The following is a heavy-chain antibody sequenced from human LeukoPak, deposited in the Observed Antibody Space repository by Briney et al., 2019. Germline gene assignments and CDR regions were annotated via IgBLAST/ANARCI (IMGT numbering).Heavy chain of an antibody. V-gene: IGHV4-4*02. D-gene: IGHD4-17*01. J-gene: IGHJ4*02. CDR1: GGSISSNYW. CDR3: ARSWYGDYFDY. CDR2: ISHSGST. Sequence: SETLSLTCAVSGGSISSNYWWSWVRQSPGKGLEWLGEISHSGSTNYNPSLKSRVTISVDTSKNQFSLKLSSVTAADTAVYYCARSWYGDYFDYWGQGTLVTVSS.